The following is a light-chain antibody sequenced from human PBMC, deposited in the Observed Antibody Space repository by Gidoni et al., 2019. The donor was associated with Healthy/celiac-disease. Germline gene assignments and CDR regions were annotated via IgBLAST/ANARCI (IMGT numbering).Light chain of an antibody. CDR3: QQSYSTPRT. CDR1: QSISSY. V-gene: IGKV1-39*01. J-gene: IGKJ2*01. Sequence: DIQMTQSPSSLSASVGDRVTITCRASQSISSYFNWYQQKPGKAPTLLIYAASSLQSGVPSRFSGSASGTDLTPTISSLQPEDFATYYCQQSYSTPRTFGQGTKLEIK. CDR2: AAS.